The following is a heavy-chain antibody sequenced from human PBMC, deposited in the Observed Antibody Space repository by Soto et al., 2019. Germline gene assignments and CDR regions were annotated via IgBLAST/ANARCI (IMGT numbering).Heavy chain of an antibody. V-gene: IGHV3-74*01. J-gene: IGHJ6*02. CDR3: ARGLPGYYGADV. Sequence: EVQLVESGGGLVQPGGSLKISCAASGFTFSSYWMHWVRQAPGKGLVWVSRIKGDASSTNYADFVEGRFIISRHSAENTLYLQMNSLRAEDTAVYYCARGLPGYYGADVWGQGTTVTVSS. CDR2: IKGDASST. D-gene: IGHD5-18*01. CDR1: GFTFSSYW.